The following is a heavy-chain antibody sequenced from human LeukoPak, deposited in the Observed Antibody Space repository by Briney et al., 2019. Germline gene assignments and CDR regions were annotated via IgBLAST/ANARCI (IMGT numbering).Heavy chain of an antibody. CDR1: GFTFTTYA. D-gene: IGHD3-3*01. CDR2: ISVSGGST. V-gene: IGHV3-23*01. CDR3: AKDWEIFGTGAWFDP. J-gene: IGHJ5*02. Sequence: GGSLRLSCAASGFTFTTYAMSWVRQAPGKGLEWVSSISVSGGSTYYADSVKGRFTISRDNSKNTLYLQMNSLRAEDTAVYYCAKDWEIFGTGAWFDPWGQGTLVTVSS.